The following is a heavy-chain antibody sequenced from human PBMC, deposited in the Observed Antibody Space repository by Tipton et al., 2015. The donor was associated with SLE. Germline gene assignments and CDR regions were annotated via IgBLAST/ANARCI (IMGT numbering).Heavy chain of an antibody. CDR2: VYYSGST. CDR1: GFSFSSYY. J-gene: IGHJ3*02. Sequence: LRLSCTVSGFSFSSYYWSWIRQPPGKGLEWIGYVYYSGSTNYNPSLRGRITTSVDTSKNQFSLKLTFVPAADTAVYYCARHRWRWNDAFDIWGQGTMVTVSS. D-gene: IGHD5-24*01. CDR3: ARHRWRWNDAFDI. V-gene: IGHV4-59*08.